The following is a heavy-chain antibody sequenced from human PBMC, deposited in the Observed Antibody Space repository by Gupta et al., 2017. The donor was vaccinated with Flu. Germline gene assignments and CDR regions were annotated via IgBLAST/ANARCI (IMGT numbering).Heavy chain of an antibody. D-gene: IGHD2-2*01. CDR1: GGSINTSTHS. Sequence: QLQLQESGPGLVKPSETLSLTCDVSGGSINTSTHSWGHVGQTPGKGLEWIGTVSSRGENSYTPSLNSRVTIALDMSKNQFSLRLSSVTAADTAVYDCVVFCSSTNCPRNTFDMWGLGTMVTVSS. CDR2: VSSRGEN. J-gene: IGHJ3*02. V-gene: IGHV4-39*01. CDR3: VVFCSSTNCPRNTFDM.